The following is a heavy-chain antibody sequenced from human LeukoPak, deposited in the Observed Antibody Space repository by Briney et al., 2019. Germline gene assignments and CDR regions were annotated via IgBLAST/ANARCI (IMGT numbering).Heavy chain of an antibody. J-gene: IGHJ4*02. D-gene: IGHD5-18*01. CDR1: GFTFSSYG. CDR2: ISGSGGST. CDR3: AKGLRGYSYAIDY. Sequence: GGSLRLSCAASGFTFSSYGMSWVRQAPGKGLEWVSAISGSGGSTYYADSVKGRFTISRDNSKNTLYLQMNSLRAEDTAVYYCAKGLRGYSYAIDYWGQGTLATVSS. V-gene: IGHV3-23*01.